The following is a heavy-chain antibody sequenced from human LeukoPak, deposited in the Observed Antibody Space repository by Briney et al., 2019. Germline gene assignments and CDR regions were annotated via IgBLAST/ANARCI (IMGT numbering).Heavy chain of an antibody. CDR3: ARVAAAGTRYFQH. V-gene: IGHV1-69*05. CDR1: GGTFSSYA. D-gene: IGHD6-13*01. J-gene: IGHJ1*01. Sequence: SVKVSCKASGGTFSSYAISWVRQAPGQWLEWMGGIIPIFGTANYAQKFQGRVTITTDESTSTAYMELSSLRSEDTAVYYCARVAAAGTRYFQHWGQGTLVTVSS. CDR2: IIPIFGTA.